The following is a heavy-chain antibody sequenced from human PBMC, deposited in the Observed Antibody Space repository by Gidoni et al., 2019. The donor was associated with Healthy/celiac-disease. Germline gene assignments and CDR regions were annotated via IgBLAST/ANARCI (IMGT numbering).Heavy chain of an antibody. D-gene: IGHD6-19*01. CDR1: GYTFTGYY. CDR3: ARGQWLTTGVDY. CDR2: INTNSGGT. V-gene: IGHV1-2*02. J-gene: IGHJ4*02. Sequence: QVQLVQSGAKVNKPGASVKVSCQASGYTFTGYYMHWVRQAPGQGRQWTGWINTNSGGTKYEQKFQGRVTMTRDTSISTAYKELSRLRSGDTAVYYCARGQWLTTGVDYWGQGTLVTVSS.